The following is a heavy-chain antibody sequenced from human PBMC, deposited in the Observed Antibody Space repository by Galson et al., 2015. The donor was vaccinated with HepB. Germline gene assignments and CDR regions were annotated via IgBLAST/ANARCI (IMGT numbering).Heavy chain of an antibody. CDR2: FDNSGST. J-gene: IGHJ3*02. D-gene: IGHD3-3*01. V-gene: IGHV4-34*01. CDR3: GRGRDDFWNGNYDAFYI. Sequence: ETLSLPCAFYGGSLSGHYWSWIRQSPGKGLEWLGEFDNSGSTNYNPSLKSRVTISADTSKNQFSLKLTSVTAADTAVYFCGRGRDDFWNGNYDAFYIRGQGTMVTVSS. CDR1: GGSLSGHY.